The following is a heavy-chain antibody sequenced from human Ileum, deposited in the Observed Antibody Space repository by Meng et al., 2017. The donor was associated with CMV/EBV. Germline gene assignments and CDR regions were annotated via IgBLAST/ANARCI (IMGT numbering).Heavy chain of an antibody. CDR2: INTDGTKT. V-gene: IGHV3-74*01. Sequence: GESLKISCAASGFTFSRFWMHWVRQVPGKGLVWVSRINTDGTKTGYADSVKGRFTISRDNVKNTVYLQMNSLRGDDTAVYYCALSYGAKQPFDSWGLGTLVTVSS. CDR1: GFTFSRFW. CDR3: ALSYGAKQPFDS. J-gene: IGHJ4*02. D-gene: IGHD4-17*01.